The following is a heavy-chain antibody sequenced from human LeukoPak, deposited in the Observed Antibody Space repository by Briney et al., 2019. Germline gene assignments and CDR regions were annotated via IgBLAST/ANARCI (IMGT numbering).Heavy chain of an antibody. CDR3: AREPLETTHFQH. CDR2: MNPNSGNT. CDR1: GYTFTSYD. D-gene: IGHD1-7*01. J-gene: IGHJ1*01. V-gene: IGHV1-8*01. Sequence: ASVKVSCKASGYTFTSYDINWVRQATGQGLEWMGWMNPNSGNTGYAQKFQGRVTMTRNTSISTAYMELSSLRSEDTAVYYCAREPLETTHFQHWGQGTLVTVSS.